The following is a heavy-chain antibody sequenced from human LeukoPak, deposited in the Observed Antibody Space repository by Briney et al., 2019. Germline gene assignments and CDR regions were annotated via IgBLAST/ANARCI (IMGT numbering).Heavy chain of an antibody. CDR1: GFTFGDYA. V-gene: IGHV3-49*04. CDR2: IRSKNYGGTT. CDR3: TRVIVATKDC. J-gene: IGHJ4*02. D-gene: IGHD5-12*01. Sequence: GRSLRLSCTGSGFTFGDYAMNWVRQAPGKGLEWVGFIRSKNYGGTTEYAASVKGRFTISRDDSRSIAYLQMNSLKTEDTAVYYCTRVIVATKDCWGQGTLVTVSS.